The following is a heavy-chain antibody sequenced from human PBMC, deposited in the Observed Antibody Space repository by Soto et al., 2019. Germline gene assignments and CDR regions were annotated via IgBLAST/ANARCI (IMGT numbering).Heavy chain of an antibody. J-gene: IGHJ5*02. CDR1: GFTFSSHA. CDR3: AKGSYTNYNWFDP. D-gene: IGHD2-8*01. Sequence: EVQLLESGGDLVQPGGSLRLSCVGSGFTFSSHAMSWVRQAPGKGLEWVSAISQSGDNTYYGDSVKGRFTVSRDNSNNTRYLQMKSLRADDTAVYYCAKGSYTNYNWFDPWGQGTLVTVAS. V-gene: IGHV3-23*01. CDR2: ISQSGDNT.